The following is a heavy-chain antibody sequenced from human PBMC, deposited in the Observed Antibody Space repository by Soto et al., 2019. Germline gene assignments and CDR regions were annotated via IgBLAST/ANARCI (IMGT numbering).Heavy chain of an antibody. CDR3: ARRPTPIAAAGMALDY. V-gene: IGHV1-2*02. J-gene: IGHJ4*02. CDR1: GYTFTGYY. Sequence: PRASVKVSCKASGYTFTGYYMHWVRQAPGQGLEWMGWINPNSGGTNYAQKFQGRVTMTRDTSISTAYMELSRLRSDDTAVYYCARRPTPIAAAGMALDYWGQGTLVTVSS. CDR2: INPNSGGT. D-gene: IGHD6-13*01.